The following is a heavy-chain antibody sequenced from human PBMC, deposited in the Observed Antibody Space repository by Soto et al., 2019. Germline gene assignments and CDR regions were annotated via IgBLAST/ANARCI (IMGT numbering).Heavy chain of an antibody. V-gene: IGHV1-69*02. CDR3: ARGYYDSSGYPPPNWFDP. J-gene: IGHJ5*02. CDR2: IIPILGIA. D-gene: IGHD3-22*01. CDR1: GGTFSSYT. Sequence: QVQLVQSGAEVKKPGSSVKVSCKASGGTFSSYTISWVRQAPGQGLEWMGRIIPILGIANYAQKFQGRVTITADKSTSTAYMELSSLRSEDTAVYYFARGYYDSSGYPPPNWFDPWGQGTLVTVSS.